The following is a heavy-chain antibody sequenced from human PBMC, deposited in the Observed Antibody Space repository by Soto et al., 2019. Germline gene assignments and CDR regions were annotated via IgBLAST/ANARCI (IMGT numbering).Heavy chain of an antibody. Sequence: PGWSLRLSCAASGFTFSSYAMSWVRQAPGKGLEWVSAISGSGGSTYYADSVKGRFTISRDNSKNTLYLQMNSLRAEDTAVYYCAKGRLAARSYGMDVWGQGTTVTVSS. CDR1: GFTFSSYA. CDR2: ISGSGGST. J-gene: IGHJ6*02. D-gene: IGHD6-6*01. V-gene: IGHV3-23*01. CDR3: AKGRLAARSYGMDV.